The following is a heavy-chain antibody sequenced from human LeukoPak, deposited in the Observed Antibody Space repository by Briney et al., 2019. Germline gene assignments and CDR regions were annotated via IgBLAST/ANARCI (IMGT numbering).Heavy chain of an antibody. J-gene: IGHJ6*03. CDR3: SGYCTNGVCYVSYYYYYMDV. CDR2: ISGSGGST. Sequence: PGGSLRLSCAASGFTFSSYAMSWVRQAPGKGLEWVSAISGSGGSTYYADSVKGRFTISRDNSKNTLYLQMNSLRAEDTAVYYCSGYCTNGVCYVSYYYYYMDVWGKGTTVTVSS. V-gene: IGHV3-23*01. CDR1: GFTFSSYA. D-gene: IGHD2-8*01.